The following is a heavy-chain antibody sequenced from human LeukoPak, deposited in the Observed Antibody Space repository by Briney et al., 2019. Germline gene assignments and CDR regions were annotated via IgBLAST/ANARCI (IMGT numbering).Heavy chain of an antibody. CDR1: GGSISRRTNW. CDR2: IYHSGGT. Sequence: SGTLSLTCAVSGGSISRRTNWWSWVRQPPGKGLEWIGEIYHSGGTNYNPSLKSRITISVDKSQNQFSLNVDSLTAADTAVYYCVANGYYCLDVWGKGTTVTVSS. D-gene: IGHD2-8*01. V-gene: IGHV4-4*02. J-gene: IGHJ6*03. CDR3: VANGYYCLDV.